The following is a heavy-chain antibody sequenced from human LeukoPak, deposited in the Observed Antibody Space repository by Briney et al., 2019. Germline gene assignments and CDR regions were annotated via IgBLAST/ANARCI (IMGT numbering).Heavy chain of an antibody. CDR3: AKAYYYGSGSSYYYYYYMDV. Sequence: GGSLRLSCAASGFTFSDYYMSWIRQAPGKGLEWVSYISSSGSTIYYADSVKGRFTISSDNSKNTLYLQMNSLRAEDTAVYYCAKAYYYGSGSSYYYYYYMDVWGKGTTVTVSS. CDR2: ISSSGSTI. CDR1: GFTFSDYY. D-gene: IGHD3-10*01. V-gene: IGHV3-11*01. J-gene: IGHJ6*03.